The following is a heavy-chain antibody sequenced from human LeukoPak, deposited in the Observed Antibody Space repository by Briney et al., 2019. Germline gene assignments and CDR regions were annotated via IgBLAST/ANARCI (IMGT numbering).Heavy chain of an antibody. Sequence: GGSLRLSCAASGFTFSSYAMHWVRQAPGKGLEWVSGISRNSGSRDYADSVKGRFTISRDNAKNSLYLQMNSLRTEDTALYYCAKDMGNCSGGSCYSSAFDYWGQGTLVTVSS. CDR1: GFTFSSYA. J-gene: IGHJ4*02. V-gene: IGHV3-9*01. CDR2: ISRNSGSR. D-gene: IGHD2-15*01. CDR3: AKDMGNCSGGSCYSSAFDY.